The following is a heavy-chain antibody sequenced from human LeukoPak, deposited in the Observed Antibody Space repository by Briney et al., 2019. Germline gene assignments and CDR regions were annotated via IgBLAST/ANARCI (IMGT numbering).Heavy chain of an antibody. CDR2: IRYDGSNK. CDR1: GFTFSSYG. D-gene: IGHD3-3*01. V-gene: IGHV3-30*02. J-gene: IGHJ5*02. Sequence: PGRSLRLSCAASGFTFSSYGMHWVRQAPGKGLEWVAFIRYDGSNKYYADSVKGRFTISRDNSKNTLYLQMNSLRAEDTAVYYCAKGAAIFGVDNWFDPWGQGTLVTVSS. CDR3: AKGAAIFGVDNWFDP.